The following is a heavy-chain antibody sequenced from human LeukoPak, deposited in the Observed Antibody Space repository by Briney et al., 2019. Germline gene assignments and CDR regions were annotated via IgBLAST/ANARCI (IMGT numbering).Heavy chain of an antibody. Sequence: GGSLRLSCAASGFTFSSYEMNWVRQAPGKGLEWVSYISSSGSTIYYADSVKGRFTISRDNAKNSLYLQMNSLRAEDTAVYYCARNFGGLVVSDPFDPWGQGTLVTVSS. D-gene: IGHD2-15*01. J-gene: IGHJ5*02. CDR2: ISSSGSTI. CDR1: GFTFSSYE. V-gene: IGHV3-48*03. CDR3: ARNFGGLVVSDPFDP.